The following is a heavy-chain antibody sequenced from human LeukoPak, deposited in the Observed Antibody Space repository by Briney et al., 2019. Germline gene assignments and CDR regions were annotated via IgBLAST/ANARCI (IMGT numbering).Heavy chain of an antibody. CDR1: GGTLSSYA. CDR2: ISAYNGNT. CDR3: ARVTVATDAFDI. J-gene: IGHJ3*02. V-gene: IGHV1-18*01. Sequence: GSSVKVSCKASGGTLSSYAISWVRQAPGQGLEWMGWISAYNGNTNYAQKLQGRVTMTTDTSTSTAYMELRSLRSDDTAVYYCARVTVATDAFDIWGQGTMVTVSS. D-gene: IGHD5-12*01.